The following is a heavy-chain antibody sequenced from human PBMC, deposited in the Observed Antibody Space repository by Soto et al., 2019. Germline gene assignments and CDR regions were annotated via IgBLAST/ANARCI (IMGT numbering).Heavy chain of an antibody. Sequence: QVQLVQSGAEVKKPGASVKVSCKTTGFNFFNYGYTWVRPAPGQGLEWVGCIRAFSGRKDYAPKFQGRVTLTADTSTSTADMELGSRTSDDTAVYYCARTSSTANFEGWGQGTLVTVSS. D-gene: IGHD1-26*01. CDR2: IRAFSGRK. J-gene: IGHJ4*02. V-gene: IGHV1-18*01. CDR1: GFNFFNYG. CDR3: ARTSSTANFEG.